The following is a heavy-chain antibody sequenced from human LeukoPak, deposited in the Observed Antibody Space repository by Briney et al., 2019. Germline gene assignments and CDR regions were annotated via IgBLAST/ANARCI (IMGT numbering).Heavy chain of an antibody. V-gene: IGHV3-23*01. CDR3: AKGTSVARYCTNDICSPFDY. CDR2: ISGSGGDT. CDR1: GFTFSSYA. Sequence: GGSLRLSCAAPGFTFSSYAMSWVRQAPGKGLQWVSAISGSGGDTYDADSVKGRFTISRDNSKNTLYLQMNSLRAEDTAVYYCAKGTSVARYCTNDICSPFDYWGQGTLVTVSS. J-gene: IGHJ4*02. D-gene: IGHD2-8*01.